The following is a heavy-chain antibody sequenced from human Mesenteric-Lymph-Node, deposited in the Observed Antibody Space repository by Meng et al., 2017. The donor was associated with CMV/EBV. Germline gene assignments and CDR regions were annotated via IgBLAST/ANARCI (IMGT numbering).Heavy chain of an antibody. J-gene: IGHJ6*02. CDR2: IKQDGSEK. CDR3: ARDRVVPAAYGGYYYYYGMDV. D-gene: IGHD2-2*01. Sequence: GESLKISCAASGFTFSSYWMSWVRQAPGKGLEWVANIKQDGSEKYYVDSVKGRFTISRDNAKNSLYLQMNSLRAEDTAVYYCARDRVVPAAYGGYYYYYGMDVWGQGTTVTVSS. V-gene: IGHV3-7*01. CDR1: GFTFSSYW.